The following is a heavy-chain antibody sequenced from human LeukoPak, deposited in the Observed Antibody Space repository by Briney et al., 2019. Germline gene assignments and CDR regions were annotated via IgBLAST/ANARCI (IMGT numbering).Heavy chain of an antibody. CDR2: ISGSGGST. V-gene: IGHV3-23*01. CDR3: AKGRGILTGYGTMYYFDY. J-gene: IGHJ4*02. Sequence: GGSLRLSCAASGFTFSSYAMSWVRQAPGKGLEWVSAISGSGGSTYYADSVKGRFTISRDNSKNTLYLQMNSLRAEDTAVYYCAKGRGILTGYGTMYYFDYWGQGTLVTVSS. CDR1: GFTFSSYA. D-gene: IGHD3-9*01.